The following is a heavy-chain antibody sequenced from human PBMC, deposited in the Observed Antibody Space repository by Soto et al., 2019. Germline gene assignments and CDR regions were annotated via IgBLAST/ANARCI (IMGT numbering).Heavy chain of an antibody. V-gene: IGHV5-51*01. CDR2: MYPGDSDT. D-gene: IGHD2-8*01. CDR3: ARLPRDCNFTSFYFADS. CDR1: GYDFSTHW. Sequence: AHLEQSEAEVKKPGESLKISCKGFGYDFSTHWFGWVRQMSGKGLEWVGIMYPGDSDTRINPSFKGRVTLSVDTSVSAAVLSWDTVQASDTATYYCARLPRDCNFTSFYFADSWGQGTQVTVS. J-gene: IGHJ4*02.